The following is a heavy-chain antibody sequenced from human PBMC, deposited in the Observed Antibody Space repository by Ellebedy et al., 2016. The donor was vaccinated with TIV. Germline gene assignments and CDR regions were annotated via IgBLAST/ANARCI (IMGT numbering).Heavy chain of an antibody. V-gene: IGHV1-8*01. Sequence: AASVKVSCKASGYTFASYDINWVRQANGQGLEWMGWMNPKGGNTGYAQKFQGRVTMTRNTSISTAFMELSSLRSEDTAVYYCARGRRDNWSSYLFDHWGQGTLVPVSS. CDR2: MNPKGGNT. D-gene: IGHD1-1*01. J-gene: IGHJ4*02. CDR1: GYTFASYD. CDR3: ARGRRDNWSSYLFDH.